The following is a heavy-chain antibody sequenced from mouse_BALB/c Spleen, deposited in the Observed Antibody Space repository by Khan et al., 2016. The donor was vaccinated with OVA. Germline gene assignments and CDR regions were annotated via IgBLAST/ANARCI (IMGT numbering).Heavy chain of an antibody. J-gene: IGHJ4*01. CDR2: IAPGSGSF. CDR3: ARSNYYGSGLYAIDY. Sequence: DLVMPGAAVTLSCKASDYTFTSYWINWIKQRPGQGLEWIGRIAPGSGSFSYNDLFKGKTTVTVEASSTTAYIQLSSLSSEDSAAYFGARSNYYGSGLYAIDYWGQGTSVTVSS. CDR1: DYTFTSYW. D-gene: IGHD1-1*01. V-gene: IGHV1S41*01.